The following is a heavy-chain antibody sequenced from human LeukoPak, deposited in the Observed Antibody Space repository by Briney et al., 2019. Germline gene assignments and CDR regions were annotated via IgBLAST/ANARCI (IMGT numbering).Heavy chain of an antibody. D-gene: IGHD3-22*01. CDR3: ARANSFDSSGYYFDY. V-gene: IGHV3-49*03. CDR1: GFTFGSYA. Sequence: GGSLRLSCTASGFTFGSYALSWFRQAPGKGLEWVAFIRSKTYRGTTAYAASVKGRFTISRDDSKSIAYLQMNSLKTEDTAVYYCARANSFDSSGYYFDYWGQGTLVTVSS. CDR2: IRSKTYRGTT. J-gene: IGHJ4*02.